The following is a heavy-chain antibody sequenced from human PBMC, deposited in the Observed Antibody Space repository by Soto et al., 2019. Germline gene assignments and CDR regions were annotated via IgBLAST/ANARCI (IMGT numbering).Heavy chain of an antibody. J-gene: IGHJ4*02. V-gene: IGHV3-21*06. CDR3: ARLGRYGGYLDY. Sequence: GGSLRLSCAASGFTFSTYSMNWVRQAPGKGPEWVSSISSSSSFIYYADSVKGRFTISRDNAKNSLYLQMNSLRAEDTAVYYCARLGRYGGYLDYWGQGTLVTVSS. D-gene: IGHD3-22*01. CDR2: ISSSSSFI. CDR1: GFTFSTYS.